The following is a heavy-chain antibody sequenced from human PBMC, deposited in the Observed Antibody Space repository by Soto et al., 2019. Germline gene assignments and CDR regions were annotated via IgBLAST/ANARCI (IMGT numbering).Heavy chain of an antibody. Sequence: ESLKISCKGSGYSFTSYWIGWVRQMPGKGLEWMGIIYPGDSDTRYSPSFQGQVTISADKSISTAYLKWSSLKASDTAMYYCARHGKQQLVRGYYYYYGMDVWGQGTTVTVSS. J-gene: IGHJ6*02. CDR2: IYPGDSDT. CDR1: GYSFTSYW. V-gene: IGHV5-51*01. CDR3: ARHGKQQLVRGYYYYYGMDV. D-gene: IGHD6-13*01.